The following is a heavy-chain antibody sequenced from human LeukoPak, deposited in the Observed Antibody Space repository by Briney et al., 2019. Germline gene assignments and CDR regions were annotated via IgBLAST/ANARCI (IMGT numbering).Heavy chain of an antibody. Sequence: GGSLRLSCAASGFTFGDYAMHWVRQAPGKGLEWVSGISWNSGSIGYADSVKGRFTISRDNAKNSLYLQMNSLRAEDTALYYCAKGMNWNYAHDAFDIWGQGTMVTVSS. CDR1: GFTFGDYA. CDR3: AKGMNWNYAHDAFDI. V-gene: IGHV3-9*01. CDR2: ISWNSGSI. D-gene: IGHD1-7*01. J-gene: IGHJ3*02.